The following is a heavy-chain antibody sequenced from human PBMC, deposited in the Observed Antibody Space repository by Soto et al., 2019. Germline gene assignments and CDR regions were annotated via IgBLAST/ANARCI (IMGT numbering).Heavy chain of an antibody. Sequence: SVKVSCKASGGTFSSYAISWVRQAPGQGLEWMGGIIPIFGTANYAQKFQGRVTITADESTSTAYMELSSLRSEDTAVYYCARSNYYDSSAPSYFDYWGQGTLVTVSS. V-gene: IGHV1-69*13. J-gene: IGHJ4*02. D-gene: IGHD3-22*01. CDR2: IIPIFGTA. CDR1: GGTFSSYA. CDR3: ARSNYYDSSAPSYFDY.